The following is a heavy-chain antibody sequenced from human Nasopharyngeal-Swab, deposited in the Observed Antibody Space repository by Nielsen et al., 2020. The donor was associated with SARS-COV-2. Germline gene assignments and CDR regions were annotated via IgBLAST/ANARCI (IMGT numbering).Heavy chain of an antibody. CDR2: IKQDGSEK. V-gene: IGHV3-7*03. CDR1: GFTFSSYW. J-gene: IGHJ6*02. CDR3: AGDYYYYYGMDV. Sequence: GESLKISCAASGFTFSSYWMSWVRQAPGKGLEWVVNIKQDGSEKYYVDSVKGRFTISRDNAKNSLYLQMNSLRAEDTAVYYCAGDYYYYYGMDVWGQGTTVTVSS.